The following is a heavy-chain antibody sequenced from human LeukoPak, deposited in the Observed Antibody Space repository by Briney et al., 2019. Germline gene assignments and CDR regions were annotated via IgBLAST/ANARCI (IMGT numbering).Heavy chain of an antibody. V-gene: IGHV1-46*01. CDR2: INPSGGST. Sequence: ASVKVSCKASGYTFTSYYMHWVRQAPGQGLEWMGIINPSGGSTSYAQKFQGRVTMTRDTSTSTVYMELSSLRSEDTAVYYCARDRRALGNSVGWPSFDYWGQGTLVTVSS. CDR1: GYTFTSYY. CDR3: ARDRRALGNSVGWPSFDY. J-gene: IGHJ4*02. D-gene: IGHD4-23*01.